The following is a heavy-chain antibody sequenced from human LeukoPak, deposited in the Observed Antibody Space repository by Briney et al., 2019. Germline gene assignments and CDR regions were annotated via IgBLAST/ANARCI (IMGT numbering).Heavy chain of an antibody. CDR3: ARAHYDSSGYYCFDY. V-gene: IGHV5-51*01. D-gene: IGHD3-22*01. CDR1: GYSFTSYW. J-gene: IGHJ4*02. CDR2: IYPGDSDT. Sequence: GESLKISCKGSGYSFTSYWIGWVRQMPGKGLEWMGIIYPGDSDTRYSPSFQGQVTISADKSISTAYLQWSSLKASDTAMYYCARAHYDSSGYYCFDYWGQGTLVTVSS.